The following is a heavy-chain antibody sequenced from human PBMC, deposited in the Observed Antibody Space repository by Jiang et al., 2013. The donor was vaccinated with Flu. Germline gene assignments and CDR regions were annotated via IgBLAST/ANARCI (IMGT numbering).Heavy chain of an antibody. J-gene: IGHJ4*02. D-gene: IGHD1-7*01. Sequence: GLVKPSETLSLSCTVSGGSTSSSTYYWGWIRQPPGKGLEWIGTIYYTGSTYYNPSLESRVTISVDTSKNQFSLKVSSVTAADTAVYYCATTTRLGYYFDYWGQGTLVTVSS. CDR1: GGSTSSSTYY. CDR2: IYYTGST. CDR3: ATTTRLGYYFDY. V-gene: IGHV4-39*01.